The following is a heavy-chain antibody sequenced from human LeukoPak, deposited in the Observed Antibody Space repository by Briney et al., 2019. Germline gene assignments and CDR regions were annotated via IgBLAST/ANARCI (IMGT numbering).Heavy chain of an antibody. CDR3: ATYSLPWY. Sequence: GGSLRLSCATSGFTFINAWMHWVRQAPGKGLEWVARIKSREDGGTIDYAAPVQGRFIISRDDSRSTLYLQMNGLKTEDTAIYYCATYSLPWYWGQGTQVTVSS. J-gene: IGHJ4*02. V-gene: IGHV3-15*01. CDR1: GFTFINAW. CDR2: IKSREDGGTI. D-gene: IGHD2-21*01.